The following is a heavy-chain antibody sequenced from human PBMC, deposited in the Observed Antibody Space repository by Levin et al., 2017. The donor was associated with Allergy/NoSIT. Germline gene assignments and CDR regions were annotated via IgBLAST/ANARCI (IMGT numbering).Heavy chain of an antibody. CDR2: ISTKTGIP. D-gene: IGHD6-19*01. Sequence: PGGSLRLSCKASGYTFTNYAVNWLRQAPGQGPEWMGWISTKTGIPRYAQGFRGRFDFSLDTSVSTANLQISSLKAEDTAVYYCASDITVAGSKAMDVWGQGTTVTVSS. CDR3: ASDITVAGSKAMDV. CDR1: GYTFTNYA. V-gene: IGHV7-4-1*02. J-gene: IGHJ6*02.